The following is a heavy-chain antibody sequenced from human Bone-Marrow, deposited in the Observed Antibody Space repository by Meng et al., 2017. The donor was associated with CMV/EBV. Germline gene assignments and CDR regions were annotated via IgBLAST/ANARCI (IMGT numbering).Heavy chain of an antibody. CDR1: GYTFNRYA. D-gene: IGHD2-2*01. Sequence: SVKVSCKASGYTFNRYAVTWVRQAPGQGLEWMGGIIPDLSKATYTQKFEDRVTITTDESTSTAYMELSSLRSEDTAVYYCARALYCSSTRCPSTASYSGMDVWGQGTTVTVSS. J-gene: IGHJ6*02. CDR3: ARALYCSSTRCPSTASYSGMDV. V-gene: IGHV1-69*05. CDR2: IIPDLSKA.